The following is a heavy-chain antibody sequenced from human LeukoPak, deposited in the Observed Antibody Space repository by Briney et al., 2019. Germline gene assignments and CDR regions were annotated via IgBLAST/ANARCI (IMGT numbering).Heavy chain of an antibody. CDR1: GFTFSNAW. CDR2: IYSGGST. Sequence: GGSLRLSCAGSGFTFSNAWMTWVRQAPGKGLEWVSVIYSGGSTYYADSVKGRFTISRDNSKNALYLQMNSLRAADTAVYYCARGDDYGDSTFDYWGQGTLVTVSS. CDR3: ARGDDYGDSTFDY. V-gene: IGHV3-53*01. J-gene: IGHJ4*02. D-gene: IGHD4-17*01.